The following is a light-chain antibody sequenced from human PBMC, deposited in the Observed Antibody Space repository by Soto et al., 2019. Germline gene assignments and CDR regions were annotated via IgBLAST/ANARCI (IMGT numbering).Light chain of an antibody. CDR1: SSDVGGYNY. V-gene: IGLV2-14*01. CDR3: SSYTSSSTPAV. Sequence: QSALTQPASVSGSPGQSITISCTGTSSDVGGYNYVSWYQQHPGKAPKLMIYDVSNRPSGVSNRFPGSKSGNTGSLTISGLQAEDEADYYCSSYTSSSTPAVFGTGTKVTVL. CDR2: DVS. J-gene: IGLJ1*01.